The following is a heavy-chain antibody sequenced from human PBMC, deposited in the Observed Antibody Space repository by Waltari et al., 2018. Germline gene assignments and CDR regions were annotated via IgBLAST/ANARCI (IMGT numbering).Heavy chain of an antibody. CDR3: AKDHGFSGNDYPTYLDY. V-gene: IGHV3-23*04. CDR2: ISGNTGRT. J-gene: IGHJ4*02. Sequence: QLVESGGGLVQPGGSLRLSCAASGFTFTSYSIPWVRQAPGEGLEGVSGISGNTGRTYYADSVKGRFTISRDNSKHTLYLQMNSLRAEDTAVYYCAKDHGFSGNDYPTYLDYWGQGTSVTVSS. D-gene: IGHD5-12*01. CDR1: GFTFTSYS.